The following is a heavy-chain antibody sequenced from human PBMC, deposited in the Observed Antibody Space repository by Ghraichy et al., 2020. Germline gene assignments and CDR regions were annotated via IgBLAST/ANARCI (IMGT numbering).Heavy chain of an antibody. Sequence: ASVKVSCKASGYTFTSYDINWVRQATGQGLEWMGWMNPNSGNTGYAQKFQGRVTMTRNTSISTAYMELSSLRSEDTAVYYCARVPVGALNRKPNWFDPWGQGTLVTVSS. V-gene: IGHV1-8*01. CDR3: ARVPVGALNRKPNWFDP. CDR1: GYTFTSYD. CDR2: MNPNSGNT. J-gene: IGHJ5*02. D-gene: IGHD1-26*01.